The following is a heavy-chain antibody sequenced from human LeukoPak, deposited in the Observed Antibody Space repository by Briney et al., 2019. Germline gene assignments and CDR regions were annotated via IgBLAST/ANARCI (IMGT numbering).Heavy chain of an antibody. V-gene: IGHV4-59*01. J-gene: IGHJ4*02. D-gene: IGHD3-22*01. CDR1: GDSISSYY. CDR3: ARVRGYYDSSGYDY. CDR2: IYYSGST. Sequence: SETLSLTCTVSGDSISSYYRSWVRQPPGKGLEWIGYIYYSGSTNYNPALKSRVTISEDTTKNQISLKLSSVTAADTAVYYCARVRGYYDSSGYDYWGQGTLVTVSS.